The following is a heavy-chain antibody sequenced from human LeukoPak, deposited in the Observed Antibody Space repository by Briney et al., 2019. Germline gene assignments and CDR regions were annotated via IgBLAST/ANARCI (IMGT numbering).Heavy chain of an antibody. J-gene: IGHJ3*02. Sequence: GGSLRLSCVVSGFTFSRYWMNWVRQAPGKGLEWVANIHEDGSEKYYVDSVKGRFTISRDNAKNSLYLQMNSLRAEDTAVYYCARNLRLHTPRAFDIWGQGTMVTASS. V-gene: IGHV3-7*05. CDR3: ARNLRLHTPRAFDI. CDR1: GFTFSRYW. CDR2: IHEDGSEK. D-gene: IGHD5-24*01.